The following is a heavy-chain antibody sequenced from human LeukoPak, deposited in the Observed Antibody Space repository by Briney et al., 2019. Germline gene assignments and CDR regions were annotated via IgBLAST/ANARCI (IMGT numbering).Heavy chain of an antibody. CDR3: EKEDEYSSSHGFDY. CDR2: ITGGGGIV. J-gene: IGHJ4*02. V-gene: IGHV3-23*01. CDR1: GFTFSSYA. Sequence: GGSLRLSCAVSGFTFSSYAMSWVRQAPGKGLECVSIITGGGGIVYYAGSVKGRFTISRDNSKNTVYLQMNSLRAEDTAVYYGEKEDEYSSSHGFDYWAKEPRVTVSS. D-gene: IGHD6-6*01.